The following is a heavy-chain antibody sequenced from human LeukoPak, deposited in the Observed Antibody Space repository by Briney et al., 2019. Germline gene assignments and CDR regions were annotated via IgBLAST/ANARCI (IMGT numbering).Heavy chain of an antibody. Sequence: GGSLRLSCAASGFTFSTCSMNWVRQAPGKGLEWVSYISSSSSIMYYADSVKGRFTVSRDNAKNSLYLQMNSLRAEDTAVYYCASETGHTYDYWGQGTLVTVSS. D-gene: IGHD1-14*01. J-gene: IGHJ4*02. CDR2: ISSSSSIM. V-gene: IGHV3-48*01. CDR3: ASETGHTYDY. CDR1: GFTFSTCS.